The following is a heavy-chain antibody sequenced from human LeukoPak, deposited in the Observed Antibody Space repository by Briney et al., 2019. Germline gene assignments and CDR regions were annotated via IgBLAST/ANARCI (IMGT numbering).Heavy chain of an antibody. CDR3: ARHKNYYDSSGYYSFDY. J-gene: IGHJ4*02. Sequence: GESLKISCKGSGYSFTNYWIGWVRQMPRKGLEWMGLVYPGDSDIRYSPSFDGQVTISADRSITTAYLQWSSLKASDTAIYYCARHKNYYDSSGYYSFDYWGQGTLVTVSS. D-gene: IGHD3-22*01. V-gene: IGHV5-51*01. CDR2: VYPGDSDI. CDR1: GYSFTNYW.